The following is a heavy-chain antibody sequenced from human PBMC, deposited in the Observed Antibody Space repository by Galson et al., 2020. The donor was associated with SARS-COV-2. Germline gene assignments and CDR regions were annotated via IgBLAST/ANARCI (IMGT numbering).Heavy chain of an antibody. D-gene: IGHD3-22*01. J-gene: IGHJ4*02. CDR3: AKRHRDSSGFDY. V-gene: IGHV3-23*01. CDR2: ISGSGSAT. Sequence: GGSLRLSCAASGFTFSSYAMNWLRQAPGKGLEWVSGISGSGSATYFAGSVKGRFTISRDNSQNTLYLQMNGLRAEDTAIYYCAKRHRDSSGFDYWGQGARVTGSS. CDR1: GFTFSSYA.